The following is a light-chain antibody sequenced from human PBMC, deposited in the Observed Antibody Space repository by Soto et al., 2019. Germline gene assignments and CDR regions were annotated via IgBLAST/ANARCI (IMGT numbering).Light chain of an antibody. CDR2: GAS. V-gene: IGKV3-15*01. CDR1: QSVNSN. Sequence: EIVMTQSPATLSVSPGERATLSCRASQSVNSNLAWYQQKPGQAPRLLIYGASTRATGIPARFSGSGSGTEFTLTISSLQSEDFAVYYCQQSWTFGQGTKVEIK. J-gene: IGKJ1*01. CDR3: QQSWT.